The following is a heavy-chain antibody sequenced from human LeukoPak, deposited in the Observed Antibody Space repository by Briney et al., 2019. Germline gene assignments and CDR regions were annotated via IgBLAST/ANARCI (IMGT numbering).Heavy chain of an antibody. Sequence: SETLSLTCTVSGGSISSYYWTWIRQPPGKGLEWIGYIDYSGSTNYNPSLKSRVTISLDTSKNQFSLKLSSVTAADTAVYYCARPKGRDGYYYAAFDIWGQGTMVTVSS. V-gene: IGHV4-59*08. CDR1: GGSISSYY. D-gene: IGHD5-24*01. CDR2: IDYSGST. CDR3: ARPKGRDGYYYAAFDI. J-gene: IGHJ3*02.